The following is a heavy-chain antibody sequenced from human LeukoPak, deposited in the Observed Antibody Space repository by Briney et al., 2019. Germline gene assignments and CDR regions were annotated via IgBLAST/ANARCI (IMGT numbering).Heavy chain of an antibody. D-gene: IGHD6-13*01. CDR1: GGSISSYY. CDR2: IYYSGTT. V-gene: IGHV4-59*01. CDR3: ARGVYIAAAQYAY. J-gene: IGHJ4*02. Sequence: SETLSLTCTVSGGSISSYYWSWIRQPPGKGLEWIGYIYYSGTTNYNPSLKSRVTISVDTSKNQFSLKLSSVTAANTAVYYCARGVYIAAAQYAYWGQGTLVTVSS.